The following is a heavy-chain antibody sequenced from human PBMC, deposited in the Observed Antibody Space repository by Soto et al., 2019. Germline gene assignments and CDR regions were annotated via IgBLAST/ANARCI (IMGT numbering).Heavy chain of an antibody. V-gene: IGHV3-21*01. Sequence: GGSLRLSCAASGFTFSSYSMNWVRQAPGKGLEWVSSISSSSSYIYYADSVKGRFTISRDNAKNSLYLQMNSLRAEDTAVYYCARGIKIAARRHYYYGMDVWGQGTTVTVSS. J-gene: IGHJ6*02. CDR1: GFTFSSYS. CDR3: ARGIKIAARRHYYYGMDV. D-gene: IGHD6-6*01. CDR2: ISSSSSYI.